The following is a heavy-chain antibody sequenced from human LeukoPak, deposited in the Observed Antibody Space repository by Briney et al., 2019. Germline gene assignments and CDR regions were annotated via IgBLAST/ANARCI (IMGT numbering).Heavy chain of an antibody. D-gene: IGHD3-10*01. Sequence: SETLSLTCTVSGGSISSYYWSWIRQPPGKGLEWIGYIYYSGSTNYNPSLKSRVTISVDTSKNQFSLKLSSVTAADTAVYYCARGSYGSGSFGPSVWFDPWGQGTLVTVSS. J-gene: IGHJ5*02. CDR1: GGSISSYY. CDR2: IYYSGST. V-gene: IGHV4-59*08. CDR3: ARGSYGSGSFGPSVWFDP.